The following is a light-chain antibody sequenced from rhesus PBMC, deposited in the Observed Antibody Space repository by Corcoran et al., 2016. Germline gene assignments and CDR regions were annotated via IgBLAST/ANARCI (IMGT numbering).Light chain of an antibody. J-gene: IGKJ2*01. Sequence: DIQMTQSPSSLSASIGDRVTVTCRASQNINKELSWYQQKTGKTPTLLIYAASSLQTGVSSRFSGSGSGTDYTLTSSSLQPEDIATYYCLHDYTTPYSFGPGTKVEIK. CDR1: QNINKE. V-gene: IGKV1-94*01. CDR2: AAS. CDR3: LHDYTTPYS.